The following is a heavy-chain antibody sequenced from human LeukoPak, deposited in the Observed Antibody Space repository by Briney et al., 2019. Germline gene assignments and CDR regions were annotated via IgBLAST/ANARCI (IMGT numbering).Heavy chain of an antibody. CDR1: GFTVSSNY. J-gene: IGHJ4*02. Sequence: GGSLRLSCAAPGFTVSSNYMSWVRQAPGKGLEWVSVIYSGGRTEYADSVKGRFTISRDNSKNTLYLQMNSLRAEDTAVYYCARGSGSYYGVTLDYWGQGTLVTVSS. CDR2: IYSGGRT. CDR3: ARGSGSYYGVTLDY. V-gene: IGHV3-66*01. D-gene: IGHD1-26*01.